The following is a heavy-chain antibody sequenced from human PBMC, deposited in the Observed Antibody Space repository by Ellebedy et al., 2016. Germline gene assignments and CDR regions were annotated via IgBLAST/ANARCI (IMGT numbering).Heavy chain of an antibody. J-gene: IGHJ6*03. Sequence: GESLKISCAASGFTFSDYYMGWIRQAPGKGLEWVSYISSSGSNIYYADSVKGRFTISRDNAKNSLYLQMNSLRAEDTAVYYCAKNLYSGSDFGHIYMDVWGKGTTVTVSS. CDR1: GFTFSDYY. CDR3: AKNLYSGSDFGHIYMDV. CDR2: ISSSGSNI. V-gene: IGHV3-11*01. D-gene: IGHD1-26*01.